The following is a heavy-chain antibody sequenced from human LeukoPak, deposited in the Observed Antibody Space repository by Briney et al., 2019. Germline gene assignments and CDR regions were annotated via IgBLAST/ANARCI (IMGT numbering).Heavy chain of an antibody. J-gene: IGHJ4*02. CDR3: AKDDGVRYFDWQVGRGDGKFDY. CDR1: GFTFSSYA. CDR2: ISGSGGST. Sequence: QTGGSLRLSCAASGFTFSSYAMSWVRQAPGKGLEWVSAISGSGGSTYYADSVKGRFTISRDNSKNTLYLQMNSLRAEDTAVYYCAKDDGVRYFDWQVGRGDGKFDYWGQGTLVTVSS. V-gene: IGHV3-23*01. D-gene: IGHD3-9*01.